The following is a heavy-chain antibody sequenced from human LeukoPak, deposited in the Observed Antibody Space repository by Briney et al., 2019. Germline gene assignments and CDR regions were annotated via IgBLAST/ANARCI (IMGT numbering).Heavy chain of an antibody. V-gene: IGHV1-2*02. CDR2: INPNSGGT. CDR1: GYTFTGCY. CDR3: ARGFVAVAGTIGY. J-gene: IGHJ4*02. D-gene: IGHD6-19*01. Sequence: GASVKVSCKASGYTFTGCYMHWVRQAPGQGLEWMGWINPNSGGTNYAQKFQGRVTMTRDTSISTAYMALSRLRSDDTAVYYCARGFVAVAGTIGYWGQGTLVTVSS.